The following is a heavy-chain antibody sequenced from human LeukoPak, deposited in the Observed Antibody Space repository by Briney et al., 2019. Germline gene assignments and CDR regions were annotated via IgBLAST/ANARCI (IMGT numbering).Heavy chain of an antibody. V-gene: IGHV4-30-4*01. D-gene: IGHD3-10*01. J-gene: IGHJ4*02. CDR2: IYYSGST. Sequence: SQTLSLTCTVSGGSISSGDYYWSWIRQPPGKGLEWIGYIYYSGSTYYNSSLKSRVTISVDTSKNQFSLRLSTVTAADTAVYYCARVYGSGRHERYCDYWGQGTLVTVSS. CDR3: ARVYGSGRHERYCDY. CDR1: GGSISSGDYY.